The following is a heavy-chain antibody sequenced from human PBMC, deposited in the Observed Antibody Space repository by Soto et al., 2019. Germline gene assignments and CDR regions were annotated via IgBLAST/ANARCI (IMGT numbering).Heavy chain of an antibody. CDR1: GGSISRGDYY. Sequence: SETLSLTCTVSGGSISRGDYYWSWIRQPPGNGLEWIGYIYYSGSTYYNPSLKSRVTISVDTSKNQFSLKLSSVTAADTAVYYCARATDFVDTAMAGGPYFDYWGQGTLVTVSS. CDR2: IYYSGST. D-gene: IGHD5-18*01. J-gene: IGHJ4*02. CDR3: ARATDFVDTAMAGGPYFDY. V-gene: IGHV4-30-4*01.